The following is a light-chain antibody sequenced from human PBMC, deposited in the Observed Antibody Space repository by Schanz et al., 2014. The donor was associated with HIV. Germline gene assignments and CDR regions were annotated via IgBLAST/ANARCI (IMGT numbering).Light chain of an antibody. Sequence: DIQMTQSPSSLSASVGDRVTITCQASQDISNYLNWYQQKPGKAPKLLIYDASNLETGVPSRFNGSGYGTTFTLNIPSLQPDDFATYYCQQYSTSSRTFGQGTKVEVQ. CDR3: QQYSTSSRT. CDR2: DAS. V-gene: IGKV1-33*01. CDR1: QDISNY. J-gene: IGKJ1*01.